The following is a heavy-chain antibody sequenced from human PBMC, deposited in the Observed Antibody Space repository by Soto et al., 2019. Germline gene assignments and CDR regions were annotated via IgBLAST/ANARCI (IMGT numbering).Heavy chain of an antibody. CDR3: ARDAANAPTLTXYSYGYGAHYCYYGMDV. Sequence: PGGSLRLSCAASGFTFSSYEMNWVRQAPGKGLEWVSYISSSGSTIYYADSVKGRFTISRDNAKNSLYLQMNSLRAEDTAVYYCARDAANAPTLTXYSYGYGAHYCYYGMDVWGQGTTVTVSS. CDR1: GFTFSSYE. J-gene: IGHJ6*02. D-gene: IGHD5-18*01. CDR2: ISSSGSTI. V-gene: IGHV3-48*03.